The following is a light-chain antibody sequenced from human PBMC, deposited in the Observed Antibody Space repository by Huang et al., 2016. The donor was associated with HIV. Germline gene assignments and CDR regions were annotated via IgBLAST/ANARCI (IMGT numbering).Light chain of an antibody. Sequence: DIQMPQSPSSLSASVGDSVTITCRVSQSISSYLTWYQHKPGTAPKVLVYASTSLQSGVPSMFSGSGAGTDFILTITNLQPEDSATYYCQQTYISPLTFGQGTKLEIK. V-gene: IGKV1-39*01. CDR3: QQTYISPLT. CDR1: QSISSY. J-gene: IGKJ2*01. CDR2: AST.